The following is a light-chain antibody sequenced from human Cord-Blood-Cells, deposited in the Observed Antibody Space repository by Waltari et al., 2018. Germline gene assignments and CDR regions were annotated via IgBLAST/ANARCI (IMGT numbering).Light chain of an antibody. Sequence: DIVLTQSPLSLPVTPAEPPSISCRSSQSLLHSHGCNYLDWYLQKPGHSPQLLIYLGSNRASGVPGRFSGSGSGTDFTLKISRVEAEDVGVYYCKQARKNPRGTFGGGTKVEIK. CDR1: QSLLHSHGCNY. CDR2: LGS. CDR3: KQARKNPRGT. V-gene: IGKV2-28*01. J-gene: IGKJ4*01.